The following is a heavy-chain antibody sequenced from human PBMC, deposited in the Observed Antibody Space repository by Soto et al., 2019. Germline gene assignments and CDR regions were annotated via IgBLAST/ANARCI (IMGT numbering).Heavy chain of an antibody. CDR2: IVVGSGNT. Sequence: ASLKVSCKASGFTFTSSAVQWVRQARGQRLEWIGWIVVGSGNTNYAQKFQERVTITRDMSTSTAYMELNSLRAEDVALYYCAKSHLDFYGSGSYFAFDIWGKGRMVTVSS. D-gene: IGHD3-10*01. CDR1: GFTFTSSA. V-gene: IGHV1-58*01. J-gene: IGHJ3*02. CDR3: AKSHLDFYGSGSYFAFDI.